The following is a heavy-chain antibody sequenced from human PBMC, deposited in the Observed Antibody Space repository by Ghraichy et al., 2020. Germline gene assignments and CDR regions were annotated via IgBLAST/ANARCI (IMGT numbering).Heavy chain of an antibody. Sequence: ASVKVSCKASGYTFTNYGIGWVRQAPGQGLEWMGWISGYNGYTYYAQNIQDRVTMTTDTSTTTAYMELRSLESDETAVYYCARALSGSGSYYYPYYGMDVWGQGTTVTVSS. CDR3: ARALSGSGSYYYPYYGMDV. D-gene: IGHD3-10*01. CDR2: ISGYNGYT. J-gene: IGHJ6*02. V-gene: IGHV1-18*01. CDR1: GYTFTNYG.